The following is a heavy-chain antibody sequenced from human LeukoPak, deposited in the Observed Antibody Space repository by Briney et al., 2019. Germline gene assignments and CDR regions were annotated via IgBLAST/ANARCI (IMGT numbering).Heavy chain of an antibody. D-gene: IGHD3-9*01. CDR2: IYTSGST. J-gene: IGHJ6*03. Sequence: PSETLSLTCTVSGGSISSYYWSWIRQPPGKGLEWIGYIYTSGSTNYNPSLKSRVTISVDTSKTQFSLKLSSVTAADTAVYYCARAPVLRYFDWLGHYYYMDVWGKGTTVTVSS. CDR3: ARAPVLRYFDWLGHYYYMDV. V-gene: IGHV4-4*09. CDR1: GGSISSYY.